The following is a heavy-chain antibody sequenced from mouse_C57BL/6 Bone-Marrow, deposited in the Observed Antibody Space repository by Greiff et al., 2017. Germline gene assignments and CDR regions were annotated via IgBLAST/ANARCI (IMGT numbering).Heavy chain of an antibody. CDR2: IYSNGGST. V-gene: IGHV5-6-3*01. J-gene: IGHJ3*01. CDR1: GFIFSNYG. D-gene: IGHD1-1*01. Sequence: EVQGVESGGGLVQPGGSLKLSCAASGFIFSNYGMSWVRQTPNKRLELVATIYSNGGSTYYPDSVKGRFTISRDNAKNTLYLQMSSLKSEDTAMYYCARDGYGSGFAYWGQGTLVTVSA. CDR3: ARDGYGSGFAY.